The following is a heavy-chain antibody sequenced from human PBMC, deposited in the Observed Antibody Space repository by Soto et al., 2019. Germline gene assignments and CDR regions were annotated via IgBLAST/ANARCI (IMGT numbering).Heavy chain of an antibody. J-gene: IGHJ6*03. CDR1: GGSISSSSYY. V-gene: IGHV4-39*01. D-gene: IGHD2-15*01. CDR3: ARHPGGYCSGGSCYYYYYMDV. Sequence: PSETLSLTCTVSGGSISSSSYYWVWIRQPPGKGLEWIGSIYYSGSTYYNPSLKSRVTISVDTSKNQFSLKLSSVTAADTAVYYCARHPGGYCSGGSCYYYYYMDVWGKGTTVTVSS. CDR2: IYYSGST.